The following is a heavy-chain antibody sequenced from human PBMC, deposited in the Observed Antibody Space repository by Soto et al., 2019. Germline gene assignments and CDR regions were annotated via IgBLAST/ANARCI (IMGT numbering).Heavy chain of an antibody. J-gene: IGHJ4*02. Sequence: EVQLLQSGGGLLQPGGSLTLSCGVSGFPFAPSTMSWVRQAPGKGLEWVSTISVSVGSTYSADSVQGRFTVSSDISDNTLFLRMTSLTADDTAVYFCAKRDVPHSTSNAYFYDHWGRGVLVTVSS. CDR1: GFPFAPST. CDR2: ISVSVGST. V-gene: IGHV3-23*01. CDR3: AKRDVPHSTSNAYFYDH. D-gene: IGHD2-21*02.